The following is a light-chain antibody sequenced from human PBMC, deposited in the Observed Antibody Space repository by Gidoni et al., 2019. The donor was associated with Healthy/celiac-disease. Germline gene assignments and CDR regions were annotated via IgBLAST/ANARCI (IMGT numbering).Light chain of an antibody. V-gene: IGLV1-47*01. CDR3: AAWDDSLSGRV. CDR2: RNN. CDR1: SSNIGSNY. Sequence: QSVLTQPPSGSGPPGQRVTISCSGSSSNIGSNYVYWYQQLPGTAPKLLISRNNQRPSGVPDRFSRSKSGTSASLAISGLRSEDEADYYCAAWDDSLSGRVFGGGTKLTVL. J-gene: IGLJ3*02.